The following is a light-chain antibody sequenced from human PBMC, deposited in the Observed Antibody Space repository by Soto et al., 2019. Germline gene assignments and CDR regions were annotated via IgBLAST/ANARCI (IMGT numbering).Light chain of an antibody. CDR2: EVS. Sequence: QSVLTQPSSVSGSPGQSITISWTGTSSDVGGYNYVSWFQHHPGKAPKPIIYEVSYRPSGVSNRFSGSKSGDTASLTISGLQAEDEDDYYCSSFTNTITRYAFGTGTKVTVL. V-gene: IGLV2-14*01. J-gene: IGLJ1*01. CDR3: SSFTNTITRYA. CDR1: SSDVGGYNY.